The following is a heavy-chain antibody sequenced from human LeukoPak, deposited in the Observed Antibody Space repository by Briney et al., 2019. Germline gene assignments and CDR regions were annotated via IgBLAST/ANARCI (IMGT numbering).Heavy chain of an antibody. J-gene: IGHJ3*02. CDR2: TYNSGST. CDR3: AGGIFGVVINAFHM. CDR1: GGSISSYH. D-gene: IGHD3-3*01. Sequence: PSETLSLTCTVSGGSISSYHWSWIRQPQGKGLEWIGDTYNSGSTNYNPSLKSRVTISVDTSKNQFSLKLTSVTAADTAVYYCAGGIFGVVINAFHMGGQGTMVTVSS. V-gene: IGHV4-59*01.